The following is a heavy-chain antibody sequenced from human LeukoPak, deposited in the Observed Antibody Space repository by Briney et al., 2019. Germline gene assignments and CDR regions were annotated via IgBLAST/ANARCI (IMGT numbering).Heavy chain of an antibody. D-gene: IGHD6-13*01. CDR2: IYYSGST. Sequence: PSETLSLTCAVSGYSISSSSWWGWIRQPPGKGLEWIGYIYYSGSTYYNPSLKSRVTMSVDTSKNQFSLKLSSVTAADTAVYYCASSIAAAGTFDYWGQGTLVTVSS. J-gene: IGHJ4*02. CDR3: ASSIAAAGTFDY. V-gene: IGHV4-28*01. CDR1: GYSISSSSW.